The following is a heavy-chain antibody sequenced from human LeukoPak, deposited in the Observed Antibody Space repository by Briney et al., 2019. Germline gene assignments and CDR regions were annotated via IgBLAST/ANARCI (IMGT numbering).Heavy chain of an antibody. V-gene: IGHV1-18*01. CDR1: GYTFTDYA. D-gene: IGHD6-13*01. Sequence: ASVKVSCKASGYTFTDYAITWVRQAPGQGLEWMGWISAYDGSTNYAQKFQGRVTMTTDPSTGTAYMELRSLRSDDTAVYYCAREAGSGSWYPFDYWGQGTLVTVSS. CDR3: AREAGSGSWYPFDY. CDR2: ISAYDGST. J-gene: IGHJ4*02.